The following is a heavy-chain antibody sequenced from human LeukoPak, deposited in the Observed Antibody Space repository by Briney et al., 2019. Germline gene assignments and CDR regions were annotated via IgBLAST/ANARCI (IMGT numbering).Heavy chain of an antibody. Sequence: GGSLRLSCAASGFTFSSYAMSWVRQAPGKGLEWVSGISGSGGSTYYADSVKGRFTISRDNPRNTLYLQMNSLRAEDTAVYYCAKSDWNDNWFDPWGQGNLVTVSS. D-gene: IGHD1-1*01. CDR2: ISGSGGST. J-gene: IGHJ5*02. CDR3: AKSDWNDNWFDP. V-gene: IGHV3-23*01. CDR1: GFTFSSYA.